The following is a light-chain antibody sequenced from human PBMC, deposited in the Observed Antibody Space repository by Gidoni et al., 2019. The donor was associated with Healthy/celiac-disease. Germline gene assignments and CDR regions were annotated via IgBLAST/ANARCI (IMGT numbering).Light chain of an antibody. CDR3: QQSYSTPPK. CDR2: AAS. CDR1: QSISSY. V-gene: IGKV1-39*01. Sequence: DIQMTQSPSSLSASVGDSVTITCRASQSISSYLNWYQQKPGKAPKLLIYAASSLQSGVPSRFSGSGSGTDFTLTISSLQPEDFATYYCQQSYSTPPKFGQGTKVEIK. J-gene: IGKJ1*01.